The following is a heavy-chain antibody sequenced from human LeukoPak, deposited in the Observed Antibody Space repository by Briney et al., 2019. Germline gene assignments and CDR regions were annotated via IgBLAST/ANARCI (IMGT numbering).Heavy chain of an antibody. CDR2: INSDGSST. Sequence: PGGSLRLSCAASGFTFSSYWMHWVRQAPGKGLVWVSRINSDGSSTSYADPVKGRFTISRDNAKNTLYLRMNSLRAEDTAVYYCAREQISSGWYYFDYWGQGTLVTVSS. J-gene: IGHJ4*02. D-gene: IGHD6-19*01. CDR3: AREQISSGWYYFDY. CDR1: GFTFSSYW. V-gene: IGHV3-74*01.